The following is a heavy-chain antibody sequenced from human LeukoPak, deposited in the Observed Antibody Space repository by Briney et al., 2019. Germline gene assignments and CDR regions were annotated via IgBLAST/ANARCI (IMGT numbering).Heavy chain of an antibody. CDR2: ISYDGSNK. Sequence: GGSLRLSCAASGFTFSNYGMHWVRQAPGKGLEWVAVISYDGSNKYQADSVKGRFTISRDNSKNTLYPQMNSLRAEDTAVYYCAKAHSSGWYYFDYWGQGTLVTVSS. V-gene: IGHV3-30*18. CDR3: AKAHSSGWYYFDY. CDR1: GFTFSNYG. D-gene: IGHD6-19*01. J-gene: IGHJ4*02.